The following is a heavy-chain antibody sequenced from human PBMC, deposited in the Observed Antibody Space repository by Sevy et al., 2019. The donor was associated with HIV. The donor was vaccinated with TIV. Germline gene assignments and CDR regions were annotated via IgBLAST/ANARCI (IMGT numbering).Heavy chain of an antibody. CDR2: IWSDGAYQ. V-gene: IGHV3-33*06. Sequence: GGSLRLSCTTSGFTFSAYAMHWVRQAPGKGLEWVAIIWSDGAYQYHGDSVKGRFTISRDNSKNTLYLQMDSLRAEDTAIYYCAKAGGGWNYFDYSGQRTLVTVSS. CDR1: GFTFSAYA. J-gene: IGHJ4*02. CDR3: AKAGGGWNYFDY. D-gene: IGHD6-19*01.